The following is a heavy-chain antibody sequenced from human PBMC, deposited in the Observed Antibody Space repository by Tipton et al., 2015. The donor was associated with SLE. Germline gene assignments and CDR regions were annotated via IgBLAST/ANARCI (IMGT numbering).Heavy chain of an antibody. D-gene: IGHD3-10*01. Sequence: TLSLTCTVSGGSISGYYWSWIRQPPGKGREWIGNIYYTGNINYSPSLKSRVSMSVDTSKNRFSLKLKTVTAADTAVYYCARVARIGGIAFDTWGQGTMATVSS. J-gene: IGHJ3*02. CDR2: IYYTGNI. V-gene: IGHV4-59*01. CDR3: ARVARIGGIAFDT. CDR1: GGSISGYY.